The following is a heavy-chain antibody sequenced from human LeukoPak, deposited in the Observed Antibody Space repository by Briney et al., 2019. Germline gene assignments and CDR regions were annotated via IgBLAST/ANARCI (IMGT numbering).Heavy chain of an antibody. V-gene: IGHV1-2*02. Sequence: GASVKVSCKASGYTFTVYYMHWVRQAPGQGLEWMGWINPNSGGTNYAQKFQGRVTMTRDTSISTAYMELSRLRSDDTAVYYCARPVGYCSSTSCSAGGYNWFDPWGQGTLVTVSS. CDR3: ARPVGYCSSTSCSAGGYNWFDP. CDR2: INPNSGGT. J-gene: IGHJ5*02. D-gene: IGHD2-2*01. CDR1: GYTFTVYY.